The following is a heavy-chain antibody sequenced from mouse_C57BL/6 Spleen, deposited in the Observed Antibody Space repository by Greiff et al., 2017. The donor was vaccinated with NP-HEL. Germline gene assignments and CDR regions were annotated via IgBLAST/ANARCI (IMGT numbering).Heavy chain of an antibody. CDR1: GFTFSSYA. CDR2: ISDGGSYT. Sequence: EVKLVESGGGLVKPGGSLKLSCAASGFTFSSYAMSWVRQTPEKRLEWVATISDGGSYTYYPDNVKGRFTISRDNAKNNLYLQMSHLKSEDTAMYYCASSNYLFDYWGQGTTLTVSS. V-gene: IGHV5-4*03. J-gene: IGHJ2*01. D-gene: IGHD2-5*01. CDR3: ASSNYLFDY.